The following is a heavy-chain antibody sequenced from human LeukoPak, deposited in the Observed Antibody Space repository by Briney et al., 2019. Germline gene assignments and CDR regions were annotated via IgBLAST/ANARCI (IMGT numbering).Heavy chain of an antibody. J-gene: IGHJ4*02. Sequence: GGALEISCKGSGYSFTSYWIGWGRQMPGKGLEWMGIIYPGDSDTRYSPSFQGQVTISADKSISTAYLQWSSLKASDTAMYYCARGWEIVGALDYWGQGTLVTVSS. CDR2: IYPGDSDT. CDR1: GYSFTSYW. D-gene: IGHD1-26*01. CDR3: ARGWEIVGALDY. V-gene: IGHV5-51*01.